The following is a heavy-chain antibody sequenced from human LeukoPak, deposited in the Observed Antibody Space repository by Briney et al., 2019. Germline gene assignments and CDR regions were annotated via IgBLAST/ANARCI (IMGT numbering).Heavy chain of an antibody. CDR3: AREMDYYYGMDV. CDR1: EGTFSSYA. CDR2: IIPILGIA. V-gene: IGHV1-69*04. Sequence: SVKVPCKASEGTFSSYAISWVRQAPGQGLEWMGRIIPILGIANYAQKFQGRVTITADKSTSTAYMELSSLRSEDTAVYYCAREMDYYYGMDVWGQGTTVTVSS. J-gene: IGHJ6*02. D-gene: IGHD5-24*01.